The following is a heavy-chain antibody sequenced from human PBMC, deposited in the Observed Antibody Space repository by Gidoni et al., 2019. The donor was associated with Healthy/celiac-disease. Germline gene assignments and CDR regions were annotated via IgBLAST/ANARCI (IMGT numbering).Heavy chain of an antibody. J-gene: IGHJ6*02. CDR2: INHSGST. Sequence: QVQLQQWGAGLLKPSETLSLTCAVYGGSFSGYYWSWIRQPPGKGLEWIGEINHSGSTNYNPPLKSRVTISVDTSKNQFSLKLRSVTAADTAVYYCARGWYSSGWTIYYYYYYGMDVWGQGTTVTVSS. CDR3: ARGWYSSGWTIYYYYYYGMDV. D-gene: IGHD6-19*01. V-gene: IGHV4-34*01. CDR1: GGSFSGYY.